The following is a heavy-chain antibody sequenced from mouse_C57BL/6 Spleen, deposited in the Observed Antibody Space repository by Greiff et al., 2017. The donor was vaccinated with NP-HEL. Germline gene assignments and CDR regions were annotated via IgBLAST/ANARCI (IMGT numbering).Heavy chain of an antibody. D-gene: IGHD4-1*01. CDR1: GFNIKDYY. CDR3: ARSSGPFAY. J-gene: IGHJ3*01. CDR2: IDPEDGET. V-gene: IGHV14-2*01. Sequence: EVQLQQSGAELVKPGASVKLSCTASGFNIKDYYMHWVKQRTEQGLEWIGRIDPEDGETTYAPKFQGKATITADTASNTAYLQLSSLTSEDTAVYYCARSSGPFAYWGQGTLVTVSA.